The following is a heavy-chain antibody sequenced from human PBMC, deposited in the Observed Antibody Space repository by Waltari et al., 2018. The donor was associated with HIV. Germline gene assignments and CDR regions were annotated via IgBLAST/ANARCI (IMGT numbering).Heavy chain of an antibody. CDR1: GGSISSSSYY. J-gene: IGHJ6*02. CDR2: IYYSGST. V-gene: IGHV4-39*01. CDR3: ARPIVVGALGYGMDV. D-gene: IGHD2-2*01. Sequence: QLQLQESGPGLVKPSETLSLTCTVSGGSISSSSYYWGWIRQPPGKGLAWIGSIYYSGSTYYNPTLKSRVPISVDTSKTQFSLKLSAVTAADTAVYYCARPIVVGALGYGMDVWGQGTTVTVSS.